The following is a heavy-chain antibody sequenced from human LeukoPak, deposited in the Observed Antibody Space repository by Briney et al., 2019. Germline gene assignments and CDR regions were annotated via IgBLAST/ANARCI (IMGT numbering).Heavy chain of an antibody. J-gene: IGHJ4*02. CDR3: ARDRRDYYDSSGYFDY. D-gene: IGHD3-22*01. Sequence: ASVKVSCKASGYTFTSYGISWVRQAPGQGLEWMGWVSAYHGNTNLAQKFQGRLTMTTDTSTSTAYMELRSLRSDDTAVYYCARDRRDYYDSSGYFDYWGQGTLVTVSS. CDR1: GYTFTSYG. V-gene: IGHV1-18*01. CDR2: VSAYHGNT.